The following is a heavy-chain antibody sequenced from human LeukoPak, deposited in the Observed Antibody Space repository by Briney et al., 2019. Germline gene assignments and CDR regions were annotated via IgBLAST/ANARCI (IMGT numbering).Heavy chain of an antibody. CDR1: GYTFTSYY. D-gene: IGHD3-22*01. Sequence: ASVKDSCKASGYTFTSYYKHWVRQAPGQGLEWMVISNPSGGSTSYAQKVQGRVNMTRDTSTSTANVELSSLRSKDTAVYYCARESDDSSGYYSDWGQGTLVTVSS. CDR3: ARESDDSSGYYSD. CDR2: SNPSGGST. J-gene: IGHJ4*01. V-gene: IGHV1-46*01.